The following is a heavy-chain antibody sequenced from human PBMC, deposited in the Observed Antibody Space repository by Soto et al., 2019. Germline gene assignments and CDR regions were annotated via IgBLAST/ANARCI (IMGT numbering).Heavy chain of an antibody. V-gene: IGHV3-23*01. CDR1: GFTFSSYA. D-gene: IGHD3-16*02. J-gene: IGHJ4*02. CDR3: ARLGGVIVIPYYFDY. CDR2: ISGSGGST. Sequence: GGSLRLSYAASGFTFSSYAMSWVRQAPGKGLEWVSAISGSGGSTYYADSVKGRFTISRDNSKNTLYLQMNSLRAEDTAVYYCARLGGVIVIPYYFDYWGQGTLVTVSS.